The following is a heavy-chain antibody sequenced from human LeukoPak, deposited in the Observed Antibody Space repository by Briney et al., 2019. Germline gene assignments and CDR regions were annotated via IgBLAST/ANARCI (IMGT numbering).Heavy chain of an antibody. Sequence: QTGGSLRHSCGASGFSFISFVETWGRQAPRKGPQWGSSISGSGGTTYFAGSVKGRFSITRDNSNNTLYLQMDSLRVEDTGIYYCVKGYSSGYPYQDWGQGTTVTVSS. J-gene: IGHJ6*02. CDR2: ISGSGGTT. D-gene: IGHD5-18*01. CDR3: VKGYSSGYPYQD. V-gene: IGHV3-23*01. CDR1: GFSFISFV.